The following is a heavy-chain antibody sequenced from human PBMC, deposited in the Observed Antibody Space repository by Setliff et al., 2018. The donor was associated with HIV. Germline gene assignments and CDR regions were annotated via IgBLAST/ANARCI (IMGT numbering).Heavy chain of an antibody. CDR1: GYTFTAYY. V-gene: IGHV1-2*02. J-gene: IGHJ1*01. D-gene: IGHD2-15*01. CDR3: ARDPYCSGGGCFRYYKH. Sequence: GASVKVSCKSSGYTFTAYYIHWVRQARGQGLEWMGWINPDSGATKYAEKFEGRVSLTRDTSKNQFSLKLSSVTAADTAVYFCARDPYCSGGGCFRYYKHWGRGTLVTVSS. CDR2: INPDSGAT.